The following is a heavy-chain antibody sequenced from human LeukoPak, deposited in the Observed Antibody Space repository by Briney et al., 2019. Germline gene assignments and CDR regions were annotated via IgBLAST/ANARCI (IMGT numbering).Heavy chain of an antibody. V-gene: IGHV4-39*07. CDR3: ARADVGAEPFDY. D-gene: IGHD1-26*01. Sequence: SETLSLTCTVSGGSISSSSYYWGWIRQPPGKGLEWIGSIYYSGSTYYNPSLKSRVTISVDTSKNQFSLKLSSVTAADTAVYYCARADVGAEPFDYWGQGTLVTVSS. CDR2: IYYSGST. CDR1: GGSISSSSYY. J-gene: IGHJ4*02.